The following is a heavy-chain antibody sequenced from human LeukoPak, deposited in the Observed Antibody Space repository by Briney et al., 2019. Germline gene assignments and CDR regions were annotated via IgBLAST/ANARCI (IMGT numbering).Heavy chain of an antibody. J-gene: IGHJ3*02. V-gene: IGHV3-48*03. CDR1: GFTFSSYE. CDR3: AREGDGYESGAFDI. D-gene: IGHD5-24*01. Sequence: PGGSLRLSCAASGFTFSSYEMNWVREAPGKGLEWVSYISSSGSTIYYADSVKGRFTISRDNAKNSLYLQMNSLRAEDTAVCYGAREGDGYESGAFDIWGQGTMVTVSS. CDR2: ISSSGSTI.